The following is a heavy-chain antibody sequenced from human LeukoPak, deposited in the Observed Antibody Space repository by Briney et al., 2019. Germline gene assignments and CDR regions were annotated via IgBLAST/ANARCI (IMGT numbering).Heavy chain of an antibody. V-gene: IGHV3-74*01. CDR2: INTDGSST. CDR1: GFAFSSYW. Sequence: GGSLRLSCAASGFAFSSYWMHWVRQAPGKGLVWVSRINTDGSSTTYADSVKGRFTVSRDDAKNSLYLQMNSLSAEDTAVYYCARTPTYGFWSGYTLDVWGQGTTVTVSS. J-gene: IGHJ6*02. D-gene: IGHD3-3*01. CDR3: ARTPTYGFWSGYTLDV.